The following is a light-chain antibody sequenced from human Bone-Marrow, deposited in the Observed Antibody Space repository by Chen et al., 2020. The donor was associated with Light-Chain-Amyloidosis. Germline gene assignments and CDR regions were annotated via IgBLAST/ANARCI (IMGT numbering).Light chain of an antibody. CDR3: QQYGTSPLT. CDR2: GSS. CDR1: QTISSNY. V-gene: IGKV3-20*01. J-gene: IGKJ4*01. Sequence: EIVLTQSPGTLSLSPGEGANLSCRASQTISSNYLTWYQHKFGQAPLLLIYGSSSRAPGIPDRFTGSGSGTDFTLTINRLEPEDFAMYYCQQYGTSPLTFGGGTKVEIK.